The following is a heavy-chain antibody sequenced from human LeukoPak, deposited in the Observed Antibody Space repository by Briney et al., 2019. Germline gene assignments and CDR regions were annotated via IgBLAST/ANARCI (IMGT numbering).Heavy chain of an antibody. D-gene: IGHD3-10*01. CDR3: ARSGGPGTYHQLRYNWFDP. J-gene: IGHJ5*02. CDR1: GFTLSDYH. CDR2: VTTISHYI. V-gene: IGHV3-21*01. Sequence: GGSLRLSCAASGFTLSDYHMNWVRQAPGKGLEWLSSVTTISHYIYYAGAVRGRFTISRDNAKNSLYLQMNSLRGEDTAVYYCARSGGPGTYHQLRYNWFDPWGQGTLVTVSS.